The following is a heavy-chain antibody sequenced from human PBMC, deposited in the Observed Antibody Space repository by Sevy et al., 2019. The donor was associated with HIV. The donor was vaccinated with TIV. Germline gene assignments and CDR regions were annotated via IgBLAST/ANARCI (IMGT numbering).Heavy chain of an antibody. CDR1: GGTFSSYA. J-gene: IGHJ3*02. Sequence: ASVKVSCKASGGTFSSYAISWVRQAPGQGLEWMGGIIPIFGTANYAQKFQGRVTITADESTSTAYMELSSLRSEDTAVYYCAGRLYYYDSSGNDAFDIWGQGTMVTVSS. D-gene: IGHD3-22*01. CDR3: AGRLYYYDSSGNDAFDI. CDR2: IIPIFGTA. V-gene: IGHV1-69*13.